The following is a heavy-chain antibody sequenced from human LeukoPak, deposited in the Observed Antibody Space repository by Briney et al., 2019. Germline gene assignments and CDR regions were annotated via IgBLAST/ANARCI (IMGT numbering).Heavy chain of an antibody. CDR3: ARDGVEFYNWFDP. D-gene: IGHD2-21*01. CDR2: INSDGSST. Sequence: GGSLRLSCAASGFTFSSYEMNWVRQAPGKGLVWVSRINSDGSSTTYADSVKGRFTISRDNAKNTLYLQMNSLRAEDTAVYYCARDGVEFYNWFDPWGQGTLVTVSS. J-gene: IGHJ5*02. V-gene: IGHV3-74*01. CDR1: GFTFSSYE.